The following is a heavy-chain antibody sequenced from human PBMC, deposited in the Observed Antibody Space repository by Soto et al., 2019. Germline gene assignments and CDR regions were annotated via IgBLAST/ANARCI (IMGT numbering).Heavy chain of an antibody. CDR1: GFTFSISW. J-gene: IGHJ4*02. CDR2: IKGDGSEK. Sequence: EVHLVESGGGLVQPGGSLTLSCAASGFTFSISWMNWVRQAPGKGLEWVANIKGDGSEKYYVDSVKGRVTISRDNAKNALYLQMNSLRAEDTAVYYCAAVCRTDFWGQGTLVTVSS. V-gene: IGHV3-7*01. D-gene: IGHD2-2*01. CDR3: AAVCRTDF.